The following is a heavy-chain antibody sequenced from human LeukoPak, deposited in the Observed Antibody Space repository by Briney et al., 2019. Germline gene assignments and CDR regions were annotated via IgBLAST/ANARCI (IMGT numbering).Heavy chain of an antibody. V-gene: IGHV3-30*03. CDR2: ISYDGSNK. J-gene: IGHJ4*02. D-gene: IGHD6-19*01. Sequence: GGSLRLSCAASGFTFSSYGMHWVRQAPGKGLEWVVVISYDGSNKYYVDSVKGRFTISRDNTKNSVYLQMNSLRVEDTAVYYCVLGSGWHDSYWGQGTLVTVSS. CDR1: GFTFSSYG. CDR3: VLGSGWHDSY.